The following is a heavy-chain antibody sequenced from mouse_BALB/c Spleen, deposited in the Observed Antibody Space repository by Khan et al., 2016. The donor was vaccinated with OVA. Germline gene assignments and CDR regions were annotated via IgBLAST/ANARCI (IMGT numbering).Heavy chain of an antibody. CDR3: ARNYRCAVYFDS. Sequence: VRLQQSGPELVKPGASVKLSCTASGYTFTSYVIHWVKQKPGQGLDWIGYIYPYNDDTKYNEKLKGKATLTSEKSSSTAYMELTSLTSACSSVYYCARNYRCAVYFDSWGQGTTLTVSS. CDR1: GYTFTSYV. D-gene: IGHD2-14*01. J-gene: IGHJ2*01. V-gene: IGHV1S136*01. CDR2: IYPYNDDT.